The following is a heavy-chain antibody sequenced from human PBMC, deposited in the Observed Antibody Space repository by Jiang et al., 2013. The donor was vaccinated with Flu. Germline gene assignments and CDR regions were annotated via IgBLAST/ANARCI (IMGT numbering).Heavy chain of an antibody. CDR3: ARVGVVRGNYYYYYMDV. J-gene: IGHJ6*03. V-gene: IGHV3-30-3*01. CDR2: ISYDGSNK. D-gene: IGHD3-3*01. Sequence: AVISYDGSNKYYADSVKGRFTISRDNSKNTLYLQMNSLRSEDTAVYYCARVGVVRGNYYYYYMDVWGKGTTVTVSS.